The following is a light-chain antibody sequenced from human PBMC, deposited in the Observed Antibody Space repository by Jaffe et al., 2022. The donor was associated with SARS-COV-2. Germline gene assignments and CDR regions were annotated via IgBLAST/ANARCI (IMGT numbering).Light chain of an antibody. V-gene: IGKV3-20*01. CDR2: GIS. CDR1: QSVSSSY. CDR3: QQYGRSPWT. Sequence: EIVLTQSPGTLSLSPGERATLSCRASQSVSSSYLAWYQQKPGQTPRLLIYGISSRATGIPDRFSGSGSGTDFTLTISRLEPEDFAVYYCQQYGRSPWTFGHGTKVEIK. J-gene: IGKJ1*01.